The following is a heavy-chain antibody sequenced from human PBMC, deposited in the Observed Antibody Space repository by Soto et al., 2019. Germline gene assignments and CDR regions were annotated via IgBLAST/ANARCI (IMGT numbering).Heavy chain of an antibody. CDR1: GTYISEFS. J-gene: IGHJ1*01. Sequence: QVQPQESGPGLVKPSDTLSLICSVSGTYISEFSWSWIRQPAGTGLEWIGRIHNNGVVHYSPSFRGRATMPIDTSSNHFSLNLQSAPASETAVYYSGRESGENWTYGAHWGQGTLVTVSS. D-gene: IGHD1-7*01. CDR2: IHNNGVV. V-gene: IGHV4-4*07. CDR3: GRESGENWTYGAH.